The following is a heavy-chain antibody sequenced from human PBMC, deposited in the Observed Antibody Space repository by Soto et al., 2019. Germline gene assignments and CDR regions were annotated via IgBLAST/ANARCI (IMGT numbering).Heavy chain of an antibody. V-gene: IGHV1-3*01. D-gene: IGHD2-2*01. CDR3: ARNQFWDCKGTSCYAAKPDY. CDR1: GYTFSSYA. Sequence: QVQLVQSGAEVKKPGASVKVSCKASGYTFSSYAMHWVRQAPGQRLEWMGWINAGNGNTKYAQNFQGRVTFTRDTSASTGYMELSSLRSEDTAVYYCARNQFWDCKGTSCYAAKPDYWGQGTLVTVSS. J-gene: IGHJ4*02. CDR2: INAGNGNT.